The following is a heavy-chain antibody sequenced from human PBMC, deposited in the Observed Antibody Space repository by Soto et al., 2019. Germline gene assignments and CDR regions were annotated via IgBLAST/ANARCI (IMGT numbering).Heavy chain of an antibody. CDR3: ARGGSIAAAASYYYYGTDV. D-gene: IGHD6-13*01. J-gene: IGHJ6*02. Sequence: GGSLRLSCAASGFTFSSYAMHWVRQAPGKGLEWVAVISYDGSNKYYADSVKGRFTISRDNSKNTLYLQMNSLRAEDTAVYYWARGGSIAAAASYYYYGTDVWGQGTTVTVSS. V-gene: IGHV3-30-3*01. CDR1: GFTFSSYA. CDR2: ISYDGSNK.